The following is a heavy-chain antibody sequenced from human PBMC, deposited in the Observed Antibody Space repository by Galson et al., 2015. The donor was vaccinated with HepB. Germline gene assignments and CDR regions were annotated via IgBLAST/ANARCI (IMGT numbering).Heavy chain of an antibody. Sequence: SETLSLTCSVSGASISSSTYYWGWIRQPPGKGLEWIGSIYYSGSTYHNPPLKSRVTISVDTSKNQFSLKLTSVTAADTAMYYCARGWRRGGFTFGEVIAFDFWGQGTLVTVSS. CDR2: IYYSGST. CDR1: GASISSSTYY. V-gene: IGHV4-39*07. J-gene: IGHJ4*02. D-gene: IGHD3-16*02. CDR3: ARGWRRGGFTFGEVIAFDF.